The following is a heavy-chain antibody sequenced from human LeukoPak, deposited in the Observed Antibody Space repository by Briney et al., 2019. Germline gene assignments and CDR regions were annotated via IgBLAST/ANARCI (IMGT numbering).Heavy chain of an antibody. Sequence: NSSETLSLTCAVYGGSFSGYYWSWIRQPPGKGLEWIGEINHSGNTNYNPSLKSRVTISADTSRYQFSLHLTSVTAADTAVYYCARQPVVTVTGHFDSWGHGTLVTVST. V-gene: IGHV4-34*01. CDR2: INHSGNT. D-gene: IGHD4-23*01. CDR1: GGSFSGYY. J-gene: IGHJ4*01. CDR3: ARQPVVTVTGHFDS.